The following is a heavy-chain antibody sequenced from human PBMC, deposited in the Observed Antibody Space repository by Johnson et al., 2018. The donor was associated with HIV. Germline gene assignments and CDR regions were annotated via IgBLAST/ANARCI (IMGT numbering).Heavy chain of an antibody. CDR1: GFTFSSYA. J-gene: IGHJ3*01. D-gene: IGHD1-26*01. CDR2: ISYDGSNK. Sequence: QVQLVESGGGVVQPGRSLRLSCAASGFTFSSYAMHWVRQAPGKGLEWVAVISYDGSNKYYADSVKGRFTISRDNSKNTLDLQMNSLRAEDTAVYYCAKGRMGASGSYNVWGQGTMVTVSS. CDR3: AKGRMGASGSYNV. V-gene: IGHV3-30-3*01.